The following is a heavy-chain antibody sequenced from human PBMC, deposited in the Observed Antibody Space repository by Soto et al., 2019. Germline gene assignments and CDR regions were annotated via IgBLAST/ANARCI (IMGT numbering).Heavy chain of an antibody. V-gene: IGHV1-69*02. J-gene: IGHJ4*02. D-gene: IGHD3-10*01. CDR1: GDTFTFYS. CDR3: ASIYGSGYRAFDY. Sequence: QVQLVQSRAEVKRPGSSVKVSCKASGDTFTFYSINWVRQAPGLGLEWMGRINPILSMSNYAQRFQGRVTMTEDKSTSTAYMELSSLRSEDTAIYYCASIYGSGYRAFDYWGQGALVTVSS. CDR2: INPILSMS.